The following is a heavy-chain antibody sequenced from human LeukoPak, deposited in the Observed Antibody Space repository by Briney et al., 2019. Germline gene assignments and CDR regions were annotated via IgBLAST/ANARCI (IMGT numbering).Heavy chain of an antibody. CDR1: GFTFSSYA. V-gene: IGHV3-23*01. CDR3: AKGGPYSSSWYSDYYYYYMDV. J-gene: IGHJ6*03. D-gene: IGHD6-13*01. Sequence: GGSLGLSCAASGFTFSSYAMSWVRQAPGKGLEWVSAISGSGGSTYYADSVKGRFTISRDNSKNTLYLQMNSLRAEDTAVYYCAKGGPYSSSWYSDYYYYYMDVWGKGTTVTVSS. CDR2: ISGSGGST.